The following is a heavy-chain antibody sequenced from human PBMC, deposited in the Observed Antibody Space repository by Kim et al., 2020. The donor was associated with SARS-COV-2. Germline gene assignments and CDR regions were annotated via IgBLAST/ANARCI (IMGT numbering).Heavy chain of an antibody. V-gene: IGHV4-39*01. CDR3: ARHQRITVFGVVTHPSPLWFDP. CDR2: IYYSGST. CDR1: GGSISSSSYY. Sequence: SETLSLTCTVSGGSISSSSYYWGWIRQPPGKGLEWIGSIYYSGSTYYNPSLKSRVTISVDTSKNQFSLKLSSVTAADTAVYYCARHQRITVFGVVTHPSPLWFDPWGQGTLVTVSS. J-gene: IGHJ5*02. D-gene: IGHD3-3*01.